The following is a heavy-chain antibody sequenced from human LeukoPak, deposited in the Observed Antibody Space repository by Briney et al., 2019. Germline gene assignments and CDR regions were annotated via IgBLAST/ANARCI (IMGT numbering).Heavy chain of an antibody. CDR1: GGTFSSYA. CDR3: ARDLGTAEAGGALRIFFDX. V-gene: IGHV1-18*01. CDR2: ISAYNGDS. Sequence: ASVKVSCKASGGTFSSYAISWVRQAPGQGLEWMGWISAYNGDSHYVQKVQDRITMTTDTSTSTAYMELRSLRPDDTAVYYCARDLGTAEAGGALRIFFDXWGQGTLVTVSS. D-gene: IGHD6-19*01. J-gene: IGHJ4*02.